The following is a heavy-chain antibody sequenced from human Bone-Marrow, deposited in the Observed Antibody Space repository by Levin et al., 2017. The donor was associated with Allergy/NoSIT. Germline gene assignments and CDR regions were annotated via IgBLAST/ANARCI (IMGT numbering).Heavy chain of an antibody. V-gene: IGHV3-7*04. CDR3: VRGFGLDS. J-gene: IGHJ4*02. CDR2: VNEDGSET. Sequence: GGSLRLSCAASGFTLINHWLAWVRQAPGKGLEWVANVNEDGSETYYVDSVKGRFTISRDNTKNSLVLQMNSLRVDDTAMYYCVRGFGLDSWGQGTHVTVSS. CDR1: GFTLINHW. D-gene: IGHD3-3*01.